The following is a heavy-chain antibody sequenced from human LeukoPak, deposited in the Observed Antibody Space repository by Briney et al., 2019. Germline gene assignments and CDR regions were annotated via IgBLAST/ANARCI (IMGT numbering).Heavy chain of an antibody. J-gene: IGHJ5*02. Sequence: GGSLRLSCAASGFTFSSYGMHWVRQAPGKGLEWVAFIRYDGSNKYYADSVKGRFTISRDNSKNTLYLQMNSLRAEDTAVYYCAKDQAQLGHNWFDPWGQGTLVTVSS. CDR1: GFTFSSYG. CDR2: IRYDGSNK. CDR3: AKDQAQLGHNWFDP. D-gene: IGHD6-13*01. V-gene: IGHV3-30*02.